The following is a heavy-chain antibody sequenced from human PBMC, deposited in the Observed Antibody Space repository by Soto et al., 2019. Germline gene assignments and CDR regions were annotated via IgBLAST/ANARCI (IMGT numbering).Heavy chain of an antibody. D-gene: IGHD2-2*01. J-gene: IGHJ6*03. CDR3: ANTRGLGLMDA. CDR1: GGSISSRNR. Sequence: QVHLLESGPGLVEPSGTLSLTCTVSGGSISSRNRWSWVRQSPGKGLEWIGEVSHSESTNSNPSLNGGVTISLGESNTQFSLNLESMTAADAAVYFCANTRGLGLMDAWGKGTTV. CDR2: VSHSEST. V-gene: IGHV4-4*02.